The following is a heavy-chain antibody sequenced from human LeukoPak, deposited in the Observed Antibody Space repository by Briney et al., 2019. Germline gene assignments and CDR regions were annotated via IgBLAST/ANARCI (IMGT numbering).Heavy chain of an antibody. Sequence: VKPSETLSLTCTVSGGSISSYYWSWIRQPPGKGLEWIGYIYYSGSTNYYPSLKSRVTISVDTSKNQFSLKLSSVTAADTAVYYCAREIQLWSGGNYYYGMDVWGQGTTVTVSS. D-gene: IGHD5-18*01. J-gene: IGHJ6*02. CDR1: GGSISSYY. CDR3: AREIQLWSGGNYYYGMDV. CDR2: IYYSGST. V-gene: IGHV4-59*01.